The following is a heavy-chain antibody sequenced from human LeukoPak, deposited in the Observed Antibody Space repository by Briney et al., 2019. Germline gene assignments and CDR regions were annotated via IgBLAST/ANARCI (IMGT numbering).Heavy chain of an antibody. CDR1: GFTFSSYW. CDR2: IKRDGSEK. Sequence: GGSLRLSCAASGFTFSSYWMSWVRQAPGKGLEWVANIKRDGSEKYYVDSVKGRFTISRDNAKNSLYLQMNSLRAEDTAVYYCARGRYCSSTSCRFDYWGQGTLVTVSS. J-gene: IGHJ4*02. D-gene: IGHD2-2*01. CDR3: ARGRYCSSTSCRFDY. V-gene: IGHV3-7*04.